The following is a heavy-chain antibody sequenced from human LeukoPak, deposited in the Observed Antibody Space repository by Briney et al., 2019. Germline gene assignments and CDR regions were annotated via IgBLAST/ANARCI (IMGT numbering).Heavy chain of an antibody. J-gene: IGHJ6*02. V-gene: IGHV1-18*01. CDR3: ARQDIVVVPAASSGLGYYYYYGMDV. D-gene: IGHD2-2*01. CDR1: GYTFTSYG. Sequence: ASVKVSCKASGYTFTSYGISWVRQAPGQGLEWMGWISAYNGNTNYAQKLQGRVTMTTDTSTSTAYVELRSLRSDDTAVYYCARQDIVVVPAASSGLGYYYYYGMDVWGQGTTITVSS. CDR2: ISAYNGNT.